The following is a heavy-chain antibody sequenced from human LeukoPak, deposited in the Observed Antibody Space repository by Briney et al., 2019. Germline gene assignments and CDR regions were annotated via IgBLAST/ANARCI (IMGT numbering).Heavy chain of an antibody. CDR3: ANPRDRGYYFYFDY. D-gene: IGHD3-22*01. CDR1: GFTFRSYA. Sequence: GGSLRLSCEASGFTFRSYAMSWVRQAPGKGLEWVSGFSGSGGSTYYADSVRGRFTISRDNSSNTLYLQMNSLRAEDTAVYYCANPRDRGYYFYFDYWGQGTLVTVSS. J-gene: IGHJ4*02. V-gene: IGHV3-23*01. CDR2: FSGSGGST.